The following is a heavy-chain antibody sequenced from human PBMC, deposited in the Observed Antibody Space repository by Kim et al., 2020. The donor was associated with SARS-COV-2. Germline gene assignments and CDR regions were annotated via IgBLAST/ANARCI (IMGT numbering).Heavy chain of an antibody. D-gene: IGHD3-10*01. CDR1: GFTFSSYA. V-gene: IGHV3-23*01. CDR2: IGSGGGT. Sequence: GGSLRLSCTASGFTFSSYALSWARQAPGKGLEWVSAIGSGGGTYYADSVKGRFSISRDNSKNTLYLQMNSLRAEDSAVYYCVVRGVASAVSLNWGQGTLVTVSS. CDR3: VVRGVASAVSLN. J-gene: IGHJ4*02.